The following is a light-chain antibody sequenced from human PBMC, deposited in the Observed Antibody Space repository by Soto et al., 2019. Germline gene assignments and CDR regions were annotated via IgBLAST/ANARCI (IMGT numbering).Light chain of an antibody. Sequence: DIQMTQSPSSLSASVGDRVIITCRTSQSISTYLNWYQQKPGKAPKLLIYAASSLQSGVPSRFSGSRSGTDFTLTISSLQPEDFATYYCHQSFSTPAYTFGQGTKLEIK. CDR3: HQSFSTPAYT. J-gene: IGKJ2*01. V-gene: IGKV1-39*01. CDR1: QSISTY. CDR2: AAS.